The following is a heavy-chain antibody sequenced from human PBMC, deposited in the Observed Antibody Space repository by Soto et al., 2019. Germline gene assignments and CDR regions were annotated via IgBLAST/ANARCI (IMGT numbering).Heavy chain of an antibody. J-gene: IGHJ5*02. D-gene: IGHD4-17*01. V-gene: IGHV3-23*01. CDR2: ISGSGGST. CDR3: AKALFPTYGDNWFDP. Sequence: GGSLRLSCAASGFTFSSYAMSWVRQAPGKGLEWVSAISGSGGSTYYADSVKGRFTISRDNSKNTLYLQMDSLRAEDTAVYYCAKALFPTYGDNWFDPWGQGTLVTVSS. CDR1: GFTFSSYA.